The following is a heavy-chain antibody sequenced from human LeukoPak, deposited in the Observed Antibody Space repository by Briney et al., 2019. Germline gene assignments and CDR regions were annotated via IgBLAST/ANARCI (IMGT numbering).Heavy chain of an antibody. J-gene: IGHJ4*02. V-gene: IGHV4-39*07. CDR2: IYYSGST. CDR3: AREHYYDSPPDYFDY. Sequence: SETLSLTCTVSGGSISSYYWGWIRQPPGKGLEWIGSIYYSGSTYYNPSLKSRVTISVDTSKNQFSLKLSSVTAADTAVYYCAREHYYDSPPDYFDYWGQGTLVTVSS. CDR1: GGSISSYY. D-gene: IGHD3-22*01.